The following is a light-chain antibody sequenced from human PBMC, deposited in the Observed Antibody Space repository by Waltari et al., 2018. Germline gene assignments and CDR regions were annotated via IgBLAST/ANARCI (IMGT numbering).Light chain of an antibody. CDR1: SNDVGAYNF. Sequence: QSALTQPRSVSGSPGQSVTISCTGTSNDVGAYNFVSWYQQQPDKAPKLLSYDVSKRPAGVAGRFSGSKSGNTAARTISGLQAEDDADYYCCSYAGGRYVVGTGTMVSVL. V-gene: IGLV2-11*01. CDR2: DVS. J-gene: IGLJ1*01. CDR3: CSYAGGRYV.